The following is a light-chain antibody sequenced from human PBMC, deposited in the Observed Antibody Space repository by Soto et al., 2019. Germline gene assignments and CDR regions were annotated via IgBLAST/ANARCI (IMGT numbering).Light chain of an antibody. CDR3: QQANTFALT. J-gene: IGKJ4*01. V-gene: IGKV1-12*01. CDR2: SAS. CDR1: QGINSW. Sequence: DIQMTQSPSSVSASVGDRVTITCWASQGINSWLAWYQQKSGKAPKLLIYSASSLVSGVPSRFSGSGSGTDFTLTISSLQPEDFATYYCQQANTFALTFGGGTKVQIK.